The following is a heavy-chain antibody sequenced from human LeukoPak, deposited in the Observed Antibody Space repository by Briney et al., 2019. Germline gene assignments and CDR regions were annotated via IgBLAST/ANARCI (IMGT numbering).Heavy chain of an antibody. J-gene: IGHJ4*02. CDR1: GFTFDDYA. Sequence: GGSLRLSCAASGFTFDDYAMHWVRQVPGKGLEWVSGISWNSGSIGYADSVKGRFTISRDNAKNSLYLQMNSLRAEDTALYYCAKFSSSNPYWGQGTLVTVSS. CDR3: AKFSSSNPY. CDR2: ISWNSGSI. D-gene: IGHD6-6*01. V-gene: IGHV3-9*01.